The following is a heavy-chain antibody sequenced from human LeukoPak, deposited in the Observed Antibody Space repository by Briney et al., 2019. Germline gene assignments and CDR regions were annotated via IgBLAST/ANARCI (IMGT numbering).Heavy chain of an antibody. Sequence: SETLSLTCTVSGGSVSSGSYYWSWIRQPPGKGLEWIGYIYYSGSTNYNPSLKSRVTISVDTSKNQFSLKLSSVTAADTAVYYCARDCGYCSGGSSAPRAFDIWGQGTKVTVSS. CDR2: IYYSGST. CDR3: ARDCGYCSGGSSAPRAFDI. D-gene: IGHD2-15*01. CDR1: GGSVSSGSYY. J-gene: IGHJ3*02. V-gene: IGHV4-61*01.